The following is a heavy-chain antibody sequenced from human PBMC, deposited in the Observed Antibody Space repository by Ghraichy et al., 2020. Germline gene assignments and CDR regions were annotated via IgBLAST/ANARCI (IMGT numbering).Heavy chain of an antibody. Sequence: ASVKVSCKASGYTFTGYYMHWVRQAPGQGLEWMGWINPNSGGTNYAQKFQGRVTMTRDTSISTAYMELSRLRSDDTAVYYCARSLRQQLVLDYYYYGMDVWGQGTTVTVSS. CDR3: ARSLRQQLVLDYYYYGMDV. J-gene: IGHJ6*02. D-gene: IGHD6-13*01. CDR1: GYTFTGYY. CDR2: INPNSGGT. V-gene: IGHV1-2*02.